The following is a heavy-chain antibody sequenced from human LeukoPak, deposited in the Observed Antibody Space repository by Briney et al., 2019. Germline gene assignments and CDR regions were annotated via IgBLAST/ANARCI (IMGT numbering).Heavy chain of an antibody. Sequence: GASVKVSCKTSGYTFTTYGISWVRQAPGQGLEWMGWISAYNGNTNYAQKFQGRVTMTTDTSTNTAYMELSRLRSDGTAVYYCARDGGTYCSGGSCYLSASADYWGQGTLVTVSS. V-gene: IGHV1-18*01. CDR2: ISAYNGNT. CDR1: GYTFTTYG. CDR3: ARDGGTYCSGGSCYLSASADY. D-gene: IGHD2-15*01. J-gene: IGHJ4*02.